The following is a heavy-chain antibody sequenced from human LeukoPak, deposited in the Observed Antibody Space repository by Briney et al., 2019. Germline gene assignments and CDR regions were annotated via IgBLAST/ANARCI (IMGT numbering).Heavy chain of an antibody. V-gene: IGHV1-2*02. Sequence: ASVKVSCKASGYTFTGYYLYWVRQAPGQGLEWMGWINPNSGGTNYAQKLQGRVTMTTDTSTSTAYMELRSLRSDDTAVYYCARVREYSSGWFQFDYWGQGTLVTVSS. D-gene: IGHD6-19*01. J-gene: IGHJ4*02. CDR2: INPNSGGT. CDR1: GYTFTGYY. CDR3: ARVREYSSGWFQFDY.